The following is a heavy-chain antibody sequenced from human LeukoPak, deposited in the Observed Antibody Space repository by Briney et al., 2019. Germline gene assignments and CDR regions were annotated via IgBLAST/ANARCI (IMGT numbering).Heavy chain of an antibody. CDR2: ITSDSRTI. CDR3: ARNYYYYMDV. J-gene: IGHJ6*03. Sequence: PGGSLRLSCAASGFTFSNYGMKWVRQAPGKGLEWVSSITSDSRTIYYADSVKGRFTISRDNAKNSLYLQMNSLRAEDTAVYSCARNYYYYMDVWGKGTTVIVSS. V-gene: IGHV3-48*03. CDR1: GFTFSNYG.